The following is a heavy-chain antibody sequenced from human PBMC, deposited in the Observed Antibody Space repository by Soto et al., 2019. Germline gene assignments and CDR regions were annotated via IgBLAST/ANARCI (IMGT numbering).Heavy chain of an antibody. CDR1: GGTFSSYA. CDR2: IIPIFGTA. J-gene: IGHJ4*02. CDR3: ARDLTYDTYYFDY. V-gene: IGHV1-69*05. Sequence: SVKVSCKASGGTFSSYAISWVRQAPGQGLEWMGGIIPIFGTANYAQKFQGRVTITRDTSASTAYTELSSLRSEDTAVYYCARDLTYDTYYFDYWGQGTLVTVSS. D-gene: IGHD3-9*01.